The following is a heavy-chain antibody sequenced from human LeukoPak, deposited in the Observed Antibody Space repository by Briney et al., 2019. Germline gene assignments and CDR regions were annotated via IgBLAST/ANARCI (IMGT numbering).Heavy chain of an antibody. D-gene: IGHD3-22*01. J-gene: IGHJ3*01. CDR1: GFAFGSYT. V-gene: IGHV3-21*01. Sequence: GGSLRLSCAASGFAFGSYTMHWVRQAPGKGLEWISSISNGGTFIYQRESLKGRFTISRDNANNSVFLQMNNLRVEDTAVYYCATAQTYYSDSSGLRDAFDVWGQGTMVAVS. CDR3: ATAQTYYSDSSGLRDAFDV. CDR2: ISNGGTFI.